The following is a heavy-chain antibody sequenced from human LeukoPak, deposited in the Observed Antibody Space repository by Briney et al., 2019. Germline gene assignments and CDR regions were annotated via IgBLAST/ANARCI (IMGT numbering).Heavy chain of an antibody. CDR2: ISWNSGRM. CDR1: GFTFDDYA. Sequence: GGSLRLSCAASGFTFDDYAMHWVRQAPGKGLEWVSGISWNSGRMGYADSVKGRFTISRDNAKNSLYLQMNSLRVEDTALYYCAKDTSGYYDSSGYYFGYWGQGTLVTVSS. CDR3: AKDTSGYYDSSGYYFGY. V-gene: IGHV3-9*01. D-gene: IGHD3-22*01. J-gene: IGHJ4*02.